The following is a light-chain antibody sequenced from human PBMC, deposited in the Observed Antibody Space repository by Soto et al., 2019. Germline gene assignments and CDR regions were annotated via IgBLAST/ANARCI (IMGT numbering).Light chain of an antibody. Sequence: EIVLTQSPGILSLSPGERATLSCRASQSVSSNYLAWYQQKPGQAPRLLIYDASNRATGIPARFSGSGSGTDFTLTISSLEPEDFAVYYCHQRTNWPPETFGQGTRLEIK. CDR3: HQRTNWPPET. V-gene: IGKV3D-20*02. CDR2: DAS. CDR1: QSVSSNY. J-gene: IGKJ5*01.